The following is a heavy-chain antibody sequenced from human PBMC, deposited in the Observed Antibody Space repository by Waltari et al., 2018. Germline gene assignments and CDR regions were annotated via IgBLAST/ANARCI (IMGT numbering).Heavy chain of an antibody. CDR2: MNPNSCNT. CDR1: GYTFTSYD. D-gene: IGHD6-13*01. V-gene: IGHV1-8*01. Sequence: QVQLVQSGAEVKKPGASVKVSCKASGYTFTSYDINWVRQATGQGLEWMGWMNPNSCNTGYAQKFQGRVTMTRNTSISTAYMELSSLRSEDTAVYYCASWGAAGSHYYYYMDVWGKGTTVTVSS. J-gene: IGHJ6*03. CDR3: ASWGAAGSHYYYYMDV.